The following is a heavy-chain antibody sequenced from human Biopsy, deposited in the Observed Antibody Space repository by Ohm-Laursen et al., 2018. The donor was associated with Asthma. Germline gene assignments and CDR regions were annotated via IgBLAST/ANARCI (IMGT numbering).Heavy chain of an antibody. D-gene: IGHD2-21*01. CDR2: TYHGGTS. CDR3: VTHYGLRDWSPSDS. Sequence: GTLSLTCTVSGGSISSSHFQWGWIRQPPGKGLEWIGNTYHGGTSYYNPSLKSRVPMSLDPSKNQHSLKLNSGTAADTAVYFCVTHYGLRDWSPSDSWGQGTLVTVSS. J-gene: IGHJ4*02. V-gene: IGHV4-39*01. CDR1: GGSISSSHFQ.